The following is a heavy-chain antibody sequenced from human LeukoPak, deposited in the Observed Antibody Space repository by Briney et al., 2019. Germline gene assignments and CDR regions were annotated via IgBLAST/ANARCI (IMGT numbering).Heavy chain of an antibody. Sequence: ASVKVSCKVSGYTLTELSMHWVRQAPGKGLEWMGGFDPEDGETIYAQKFQGRVTMTEDTSTDTAYMELSRLRSDDTAVYYCARDVHQSPHFDYWGQGTLVTVSS. CDR1: GYTLTELS. D-gene: IGHD2-2*01. J-gene: IGHJ4*02. V-gene: IGHV1-24*01. CDR3: ARDVHQSPHFDY. CDR2: FDPEDGET.